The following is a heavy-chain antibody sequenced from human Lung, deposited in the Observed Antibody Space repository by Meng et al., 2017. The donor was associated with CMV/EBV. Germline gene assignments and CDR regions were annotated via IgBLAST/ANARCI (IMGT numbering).Heavy chain of an antibody. D-gene: IGHD3-3*01. CDR3: ARDHDYDFWSGYVDY. CDR2: ISSNGGST. V-gene: IGHV3-64*02. Sequence: GESXKISCAASGFTFSSYAMHWVRQAPGKGLEYVSAISSNGGSTYYADSVTGRFTISRDNSKNTLYLQMGSLRAEDMAVYYCARDHDYDFWSGYVDYWGQGTXVTVYS. CDR1: GFTFSSYA. J-gene: IGHJ4*02.